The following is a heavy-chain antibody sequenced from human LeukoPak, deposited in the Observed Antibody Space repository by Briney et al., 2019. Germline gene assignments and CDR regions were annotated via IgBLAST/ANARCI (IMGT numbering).Heavy chain of an antibody. J-gene: IGHJ4*02. CDR2: IYYAGST. CDR1: GGSINSYY. CDR3: ANGHYYDSSGSDAIDY. D-gene: IGHD3-22*01. V-gene: IGHV4-59*01. Sequence: SETLSLTCTVSGGSINSYYWSWIRQPPGKGLEWIGYIYYAGSTNYNPSLKSRITISVDTSKNQFSLKLTSITAADTAVYYCANGHYYDSSGSDAIDYWGQGTLVTVSS.